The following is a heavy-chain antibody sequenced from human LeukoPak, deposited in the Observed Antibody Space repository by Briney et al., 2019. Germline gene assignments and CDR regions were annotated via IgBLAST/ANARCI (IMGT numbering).Heavy chain of an antibody. CDR1: GFTFSSYS. D-gene: IGHD5-12*01. CDR2: ISSSSSSI. Sequence: GGSLRLSCAASGFTFSSYSMNWVRQAPGKGLEWVSYISSSSSSIYYTDSVKGRFTISRDNSKITLYLQMNSLRAEDTAVYYCAKSYNGYESKPDYWGQGTLVTVPS. CDR3: AKSYNGYESKPDY. V-gene: IGHV3-48*01. J-gene: IGHJ4*02.